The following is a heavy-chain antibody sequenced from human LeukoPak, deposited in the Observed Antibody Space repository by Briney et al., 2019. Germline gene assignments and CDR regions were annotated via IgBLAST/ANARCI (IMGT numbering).Heavy chain of an antibody. CDR1: GGSITNYY. CDR2: IYYSGST. J-gene: IGHJ3*02. D-gene: IGHD1-26*01. V-gene: IGHV4-59*01. CDR3: ARDRTPWWELTPIYDAFDI. Sequence: SETLSLTCTVSGGSITNYYWNWIRQPPGKGLEWIGYIYYSGSTNYNPSLKSRVTISVDTSKNQFSLRLTSVSAADTAVYYCARDRTPWWELTPIYDAFDIWGQGTMVTVSS.